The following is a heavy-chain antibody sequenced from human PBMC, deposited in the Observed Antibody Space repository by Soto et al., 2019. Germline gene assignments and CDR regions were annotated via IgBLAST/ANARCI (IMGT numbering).Heavy chain of an antibody. V-gene: IGHV3-23*01. CDR1: GFTFSSYG. Sequence: GGSLRLSCAASGFTFSSYGRSWIRLSPGKGLEWVSVISGGGDTTYYTPSVKGRFTISRDDFRNTLYLQMNSLRTEDTAIYYCAKLRDFVVLPAGILDYWGPGTLVTSPQ. CDR3: AKLRDFVVLPAGILDY. CDR2: ISGGGDTT. J-gene: IGHJ4*02. D-gene: IGHD2-8*01.